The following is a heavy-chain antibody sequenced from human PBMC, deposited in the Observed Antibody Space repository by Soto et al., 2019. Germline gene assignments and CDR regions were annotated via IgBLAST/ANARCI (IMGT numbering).Heavy chain of an antibody. CDR2: INVYSGNT. V-gene: IGHV1-18*04. J-gene: IGHJ6*02. CDR1: GYTFTSNS. D-gene: IGHD5-18*01. Sequence: ASVNVSCKASGYTFTSNSIGWVRQAPGQGLEWMGWINVYSGNTKYAQQLQGRVTLTTDTSTSTAYMDLRSLRSDDTAVYYCATGGYSYGWYGMDVWGQGTTVTVSS. CDR3: ATGGYSYGWYGMDV.